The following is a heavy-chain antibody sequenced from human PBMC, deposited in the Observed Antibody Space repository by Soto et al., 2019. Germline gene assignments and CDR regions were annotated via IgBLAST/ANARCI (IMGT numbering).Heavy chain of an antibody. CDR3: ARFLGFRDYYYNGMDV. CDR2: IYPGDSDT. CDR1: GYSFTSYW. D-gene: IGHD7-27*01. J-gene: IGHJ6*02. Sequence: GDSLKISCKGSGYSFTSYWIGWVRQMPGKGLEWMGIIYPGDSDTRYSPSFQGQVTISADKSISTAYPQWSSLKASDTAMYYCARFLGFRDYYYNGMDVWCQGTTVTV. V-gene: IGHV5-51*01.